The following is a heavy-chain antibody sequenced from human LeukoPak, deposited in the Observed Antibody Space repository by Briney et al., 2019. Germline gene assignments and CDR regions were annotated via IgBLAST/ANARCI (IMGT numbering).Heavy chain of an antibody. CDR2: ISYDGSNK. D-gene: IGHD1-14*01. Sequence: GGSLRLSCSASGFTFSSYGMHWVRQAPGKGLEWVAVISYDGSNKYYADSVMGRFTISRDNSKNTLYLQMNSLGAEDTAVYYCAKAGSPGMDVWGQGTMVTVSS. CDR3: AKAGSPGMDV. CDR1: GFTFSSYG. V-gene: IGHV3-30*18. J-gene: IGHJ3*01.